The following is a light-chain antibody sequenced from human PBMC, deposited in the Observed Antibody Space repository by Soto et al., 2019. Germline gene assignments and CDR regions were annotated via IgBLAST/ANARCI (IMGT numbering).Light chain of an antibody. CDR3: QQYESDPWT. CDR1: QSVSTW. V-gene: IGKV1-5*03. CDR2: KAS. J-gene: IGKJ1*01. Sequence: DIQMTQSPSTLSASVGGRVTVTCRASQSVSTWLAWYQQKPGQAPKLLIYKASTLQSGVPSRFSGSGSGTEFTLTISSLQSDDFATYYCQQYESDPWTFGQGTKVEIK.